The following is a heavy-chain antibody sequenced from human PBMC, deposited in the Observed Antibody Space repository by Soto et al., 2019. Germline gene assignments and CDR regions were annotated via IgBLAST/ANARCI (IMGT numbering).Heavy chain of an antibody. J-gene: IGHJ4*02. CDR3: ATEAVPGPAY. CDR1: GYTFTSYG. D-gene: IGHD6-19*01. Sequence: ASVXVSCKASGYTFTSYGISWGRQAPGQGLEWMGWISAYNGNTNYAQKHQGRVTMTTDTSTSTAYMELRSLRFADTPVYYCATEAVPGPAYWAQGTLVTFSS. CDR2: ISAYNGNT. V-gene: IGHV1-18*01.